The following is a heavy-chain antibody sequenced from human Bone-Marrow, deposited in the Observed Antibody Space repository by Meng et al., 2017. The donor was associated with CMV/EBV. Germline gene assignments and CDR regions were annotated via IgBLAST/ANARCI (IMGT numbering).Heavy chain of an antibody. Sequence: GEFLKISCAASGFTFSSYTMNWVRRAPGKGLEWVSSISSSGGTIQYSDSVKGRFTISRDNAKNSVYLLMSSLRAEDTAFYYCARDALSSGGDYWGQGALVTVSS. J-gene: IGHJ4*02. V-gene: IGHV3-21*01. D-gene: IGHD6-19*01. CDR1: GFTFSSYT. CDR3: ARDALSSGGDY. CDR2: ISSSGGTI.